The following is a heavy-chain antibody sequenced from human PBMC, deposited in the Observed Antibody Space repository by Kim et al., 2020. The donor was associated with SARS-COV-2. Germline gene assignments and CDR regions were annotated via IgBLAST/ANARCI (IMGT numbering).Heavy chain of an antibody. V-gene: IGHV4-59*01. J-gene: IGHJ4*02. D-gene: IGHD3-22*01. CDR3: ARVGTYYDSSGFDY. CDR1: GGSISSYY. Sequence: SETLSLTCTVSGGSISSYYWSWIRQPPGKGLEWIGYIYYSGSTNYNPSLKSRVTISVDTSKNQFSLKLSSVTAADTAVYYCARVGTYYDSSGFDYWGQGTLVTVSS. CDR2: IYYSGST.